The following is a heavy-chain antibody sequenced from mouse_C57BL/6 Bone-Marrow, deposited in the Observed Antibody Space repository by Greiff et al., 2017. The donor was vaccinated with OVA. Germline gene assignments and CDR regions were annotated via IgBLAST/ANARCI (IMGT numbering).Heavy chain of an antibody. CDR3: AIYDPRGY. CDR2: IYPGSGST. CDR1: GYTFTSYW. D-gene: IGHD2-3*01. Sequence: QVQLQQPGAELVKPGASVKMSCKASGYTFTSYWITWVKQRPGQGLEWIGDIYPGSGSTNYNEKFKSKATLTVGTSSSTAYMQLSSLTSEDSAVYYCAIYDPRGYWGQGTTLTVSS. J-gene: IGHJ2*01. V-gene: IGHV1-55*01.